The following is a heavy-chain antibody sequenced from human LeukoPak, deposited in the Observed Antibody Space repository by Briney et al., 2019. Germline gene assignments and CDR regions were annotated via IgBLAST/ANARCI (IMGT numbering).Heavy chain of an antibody. CDR1: GGSISSYY. D-gene: IGHD1-7*01. V-gene: IGHV4-59*12. Sequence: PSETLSLTCTVSGGSISSYYWSWIRQPPGKGLEWIGYIYYSGSTNYNPSLKSRVTISVDTSKNQFSLKLSSVTAADTAVYYCASRHNWNYSDFDYWGQGTLVTVSS. CDR3: ASRHNWNYSDFDY. CDR2: IYYSGST. J-gene: IGHJ4*02.